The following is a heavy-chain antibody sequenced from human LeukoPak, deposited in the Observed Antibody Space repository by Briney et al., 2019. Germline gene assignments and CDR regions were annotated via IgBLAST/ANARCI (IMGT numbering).Heavy chain of an antibody. CDR1: GFTFSNYW. D-gene: IGHD4-17*01. CDR2: INTGGSST. V-gene: IGHV3-74*01. CDR3: ARDYADYVGYFFFDY. J-gene: IGHJ4*02. Sequence: GGSLRPSCTASGFTFSNYWMHWVRQVPGKGLVWVSRINTGGSSTTYADSVKGRFTISRDNAKNTLYLQMNSLRVEDTAVYYCARDYADYVGYFFFDYWGQGTLVTVSS.